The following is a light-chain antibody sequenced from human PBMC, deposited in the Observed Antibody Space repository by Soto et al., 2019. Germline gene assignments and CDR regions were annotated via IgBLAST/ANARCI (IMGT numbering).Light chain of an antibody. V-gene: IGLV1-44*01. J-gene: IGLJ3*02. CDR2: NNN. Sequence: QSVLTQPPSASGTPGQRVTIACSGSSFNIGSNTVNWYQQLPGAAPNLLIYNNNQRPSEVPDRFSGSKSGTSASLAISGLQSEDEADYYWAAWDDRLNGWVFGGGTKLTAL. CDR1: SFNIGSNT. CDR3: AAWDDRLNGWV.